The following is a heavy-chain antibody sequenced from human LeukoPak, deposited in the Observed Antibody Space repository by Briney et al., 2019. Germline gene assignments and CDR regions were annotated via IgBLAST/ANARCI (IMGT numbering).Heavy chain of an antibody. CDR3: ARRVFSSGNAYFDL. Sequence: SETLSLTCTVSGDSISTYYWSWIRQPPGKGLEWIAYIYYSGSTNYNPSLESRVTISLDTSKNQFSLKLSSVTAADTAVYYCARRVFSSGNAYFDLWGRGTLVTASS. D-gene: IGHD3-10*01. CDR2: IYYSGST. CDR1: GDSISTYY. J-gene: IGHJ2*01. V-gene: IGHV4-59*08.